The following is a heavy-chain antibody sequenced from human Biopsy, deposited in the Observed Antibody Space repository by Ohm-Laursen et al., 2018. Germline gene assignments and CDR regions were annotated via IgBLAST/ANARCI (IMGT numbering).Heavy chain of an antibody. V-gene: IGHV3-23*01. CDR1: GFTVSRYG. J-gene: IGHJ4*02. Sequence: SLRLSCTASGFTVSRYGMSWVRQAPGKGLEWVSVTFESGDTTHYGDSVKGRFSVSRDNSKSTLYLQMNSLRAEDTAVYYCAKTLGDSYGSRYFDYWGQGTLVTVSS. CDR3: AKTLGDSYGSRYFDY. D-gene: IGHD5-18*01. CDR2: TFESGDTT.